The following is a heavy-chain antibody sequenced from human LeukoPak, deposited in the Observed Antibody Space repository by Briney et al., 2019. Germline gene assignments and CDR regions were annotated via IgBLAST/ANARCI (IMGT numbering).Heavy chain of an antibody. D-gene: IGHD3-22*01. CDR2: IYYSGST. CDR1: GGSISSGDYY. Sequence: PSETLSLTCTVSGGSISSGDYYWSWIRQPPGKGLEWIGYIYYSGSTYYNPSLKSRVTISVDTSKNQFSLKLSSVTAADTAVYYCARTTYYYDGSGYYPLPFDYWGQGTLVTVSS. CDR3: ARTTYYYDGSGYYPLPFDY. V-gene: IGHV4-30-4*08. J-gene: IGHJ4*02.